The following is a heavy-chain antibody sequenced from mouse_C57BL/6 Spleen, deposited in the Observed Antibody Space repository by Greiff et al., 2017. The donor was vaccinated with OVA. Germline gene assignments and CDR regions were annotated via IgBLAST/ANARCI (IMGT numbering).Heavy chain of an antibody. Sequence: EVQLQQSGPELVKPGASVKISCKASGYTFTDYYMNWVKQSHGKSLEWIGDINPNNGGTSYNQKFKGKATLTVDKSSSTAYMELRSLTSEDSAVYYCARSVYYYGRGYFDYWGQGTTLTVSS. CDR2: INPNNGGT. CDR3: ARSVYYYGRGYFDY. V-gene: IGHV1-26*01. D-gene: IGHD1-1*01. J-gene: IGHJ2*01. CDR1: GYTFTDYY.